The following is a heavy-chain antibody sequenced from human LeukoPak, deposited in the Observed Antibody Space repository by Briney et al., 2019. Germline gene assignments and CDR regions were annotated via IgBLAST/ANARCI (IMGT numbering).Heavy chain of an antibody. D-gene: IGHD3-16*01. CDR3: AKDVKAYGGYYFDY. V-gene: IGHV3-33*06. J-gene: IGHJ4*02. CDR1: GFTFSSYG. CDR2: IWYDGSNK. Sequence: PGGSLRLSCAASGFTFSSYGMRLVRQAPGKGLEWVAVIWYDGSNKYYADSEKGRFTISRDNSKNTLYLQMNSLRAEDTAVYYCAKDVKAYGGYYFDYWGQGTLVTVSS.